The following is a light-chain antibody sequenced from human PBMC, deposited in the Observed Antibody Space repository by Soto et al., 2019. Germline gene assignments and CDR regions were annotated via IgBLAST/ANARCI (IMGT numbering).Light chain of an antibody. Sequence: SYELSQPPSASVAPGQTARITCGGNNIGSYNVHWYQQKPGLAPVLVVYDDRDRPSGIPERFSGSNSGNTAALTISRVEAGDEADYYCQVWDTTSDHFFFGTGTKVTVL. J-gene: IGLJ1*01. CDR1: NIGSYN. CDR2: DDR. V-gene: IGLV3-21*02. CDR3: QVWDTTSDHFF.